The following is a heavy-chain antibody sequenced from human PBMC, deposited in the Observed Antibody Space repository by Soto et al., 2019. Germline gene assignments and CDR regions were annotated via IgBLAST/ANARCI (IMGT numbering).Heavy chain of an antibody. V-gene: IGHV1-24*01. CDR2: FDPEDGKT. CDR3: VAGGTGWLRSPFDF. J-gene: IGHJ4*02. CDR1: GYTLTELS. Sequence: QVHLIQSGAEVKKPGASVKVSCKVSGYTLTELSMHWVRQAPGKGLEWMGGFDPEDGKTTSAQKFQGRVTVTEDTSTDTAYMELSSLRSDDTAVYYCVAGGTGWLRSPFDFWGQGTLVTVSS. D-gene: IGHD5-12*01.